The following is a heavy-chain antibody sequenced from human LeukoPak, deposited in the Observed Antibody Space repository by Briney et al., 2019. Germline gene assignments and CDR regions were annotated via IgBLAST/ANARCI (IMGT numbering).Heavy chain of an antibody. Sequence: SETLSLTCTVSGGSMRSYYWSWIRQPPGRGLEWIGFIYYSGSTNYNPSLKSRVTISVDTSKNQFSLKLTSVTAADTAVHYCARHRVHDSSGYYFLDYWGQGTLVTVSS. CDR2: IYYSGST. CDR1: GGSMRSYY. CDR3: ARHRVHDSSGYYFLDY. J-gene: IGHJ4*02. V-gene: IGHV4-59*08. D-gene: IGHD3-22*01.